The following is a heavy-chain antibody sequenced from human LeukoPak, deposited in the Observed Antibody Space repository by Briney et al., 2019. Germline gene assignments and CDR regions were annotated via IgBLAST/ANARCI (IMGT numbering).Heavy chain of an antibody. Sequence: SVKVSCKASGGTFSNYAISWVRQAPGQGLEWMGGIITNYGTTNYAQKYQGRVTITADESTTTVYMELSSLRSEDTAVYYCARLRTYYDFWRGYPPFDYWGQGTLVTVSS. CDR3: ARLRTYYDFWRGYPPFDY. CDR1: GGTFSNYA. J-gene: IGHJ4*02. CDR2: IITNYGTT. D-gene: IGHD3-3*01. V-gene: IGHV1-69*13.